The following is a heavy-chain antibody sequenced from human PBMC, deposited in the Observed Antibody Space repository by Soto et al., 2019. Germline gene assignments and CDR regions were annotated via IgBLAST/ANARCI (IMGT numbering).Heavy chain of an antibody. CDR1: GFTFSSYA. D-gene: IGHD3-10*01. V-gene: IGHV3-23*01. Sequence: EVQLLESGGGLVQPGGSLTLSCAASGFTFSSYAMSWVRQAPGKGLEWVSAISGGGISTYYADSVRGRFTISRDNSRNTLYLQMNRLRAEDTAVYYCAKDAITMVRGANNWFDPWGQGTLVTVSS. J-gene: IGHJ5*02. CDR2: ISGGGIST. CDR3: AKDAITMVRGANNWFDP.